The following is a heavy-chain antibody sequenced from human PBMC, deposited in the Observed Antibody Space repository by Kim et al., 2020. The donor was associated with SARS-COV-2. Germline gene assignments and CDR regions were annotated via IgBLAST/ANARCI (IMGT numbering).Heavy chain of an antibody. Sequence: NTNPHRNSRVTTSVDTSKSQFSLKLSSVTAADAAVYYCARLTAVADPIDYWGQGTLVTVSS. D-gene: IGHD6-19*01. J-gene: IGHJ4*02. V-gene: IGHV4-59*08. CDR3: ARLTAVADPIDY.